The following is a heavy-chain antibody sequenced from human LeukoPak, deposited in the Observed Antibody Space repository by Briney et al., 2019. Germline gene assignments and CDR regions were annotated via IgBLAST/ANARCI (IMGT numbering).Heavy chain of an antibody. J-gene: IGHJ6*02. D-gene: IGHD5-18*01. CDR1: GYTFTSYD. CDR3: ARGPGYSYGYYYYYYGMDV. CDR2: MNPNSGNT. Sequence: ASVKVSCKASGYTFTSYDTNWVRQATGQGLEWMGWMNPNSGNTGYAQKFQGRVTMTRNTSISTAYMELSSLRSEDTAVYYCARGPGYSYGYYYYYYGMDVWGQGTTVTVSS. V-gene: IGHV1-8*01.